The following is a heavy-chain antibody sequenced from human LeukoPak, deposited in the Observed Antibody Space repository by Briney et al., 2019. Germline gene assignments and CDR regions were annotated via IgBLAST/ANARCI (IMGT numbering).Heavy chain of an antibody. D-gene: IGHD2-15*01. CDR2: IYWNDEK. CDR3: AHEKDHRMGL. V-gene: IGHV2-5*01. Sequence: SGPTLVNPTQTLTLTCTCSGISLTTDGWAVAWLRQPPGKALELLALIYWNDEKRYTPSLKNRLTITKDTSKNQVVLTMPNMDPMDTAIYFCAHEKDHRMGLWGPGTTVTVSS. J-gene: IGHJ6*02. CDR1: GISLTTDGWA.